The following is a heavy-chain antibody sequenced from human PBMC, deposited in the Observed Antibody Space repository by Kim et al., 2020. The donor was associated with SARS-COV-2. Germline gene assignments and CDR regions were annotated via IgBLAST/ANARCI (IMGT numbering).Heavy chain of an antibody. D-gene: IGHD3-22*01. J-gene: IGHJ6*02. V-gene: IGHV6-1*01. CDR2: TYYRSKWYN. CDR3: ARVTYYYDSSAYSPQARYYGMDV. CDR1: GDSVSRDSAA. Sequence: SQTLSLTCAISGDSVSRDSAAWNWIRQSPSRGLEWLGRTYYRSKWYNDYAVSVKSRITINPDTSKNQFSLQLNSVTPEDTAVYYCARVTYYYDSSAYSPQARYYGMDVWGQGTTVTVSS.